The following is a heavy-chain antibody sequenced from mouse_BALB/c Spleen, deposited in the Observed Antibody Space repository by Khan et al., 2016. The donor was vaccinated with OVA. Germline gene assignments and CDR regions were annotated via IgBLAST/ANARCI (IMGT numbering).Heavy chain of an antibody. D-gene: IGHD1-1*01. CDR2: ISTYYGDV. J-gene: IGHJ3*01. CDR1: GYTFTDFT. CDR3: TRGGGGSMFAY. V-gene: IGHV1S137*01. Sequence: QVQLKESGAELVRPGVSVKISCKGSGYTFTDFTIHWVKQSHALSLEWIGVISTYYGDVTYNQKFKGKATMTVDKSSSTTYMELARLTYEDSAVYYCTRGGGGSMFAYRGQGTLVTVSA.